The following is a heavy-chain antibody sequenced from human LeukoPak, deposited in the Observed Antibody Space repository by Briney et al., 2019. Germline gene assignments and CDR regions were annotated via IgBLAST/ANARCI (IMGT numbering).Heavy chain of an antibody. D-gene: IGHD4-17*01. CDR3: ARSTVTRQYYFDY. CDR1: GFTFSSYW. Sequence: GGSLRLSCAASGFTFSSYWMSWVRQAPGKGLEWVANIKQDGSEKYYVDSVKGRFTISRDNAKNSLSLQMNSLRAEDTAVYYCARSTVTRQYYFDYWGQGTLVTVSS. V-gene: IGHV3-7*03. J-gene: IGHJ4*02. CDR2: IKQDGSEK.